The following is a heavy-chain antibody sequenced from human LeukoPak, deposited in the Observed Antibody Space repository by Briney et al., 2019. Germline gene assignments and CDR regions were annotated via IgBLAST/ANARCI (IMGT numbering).Heavy chain of an antibody. CDR3: ARVYGWELLKGGYFDY. CDR2: MNPNSGNT. CDR1: GYTFTSYD. D-gene: IGHD1-26*01. Sequence: ASVKVSCKASGYTFTSYDINWVRQATGQGLEWMGWMNPNSGNTGYAQKFQGRVTMTRNTSISTAYMELSSLRSEDSAVYYCARVYGWELLKGGYFDYWGQGTLVTVSS. V-gene: IGHV1-8*01. J-gene: IGHJ4*02.